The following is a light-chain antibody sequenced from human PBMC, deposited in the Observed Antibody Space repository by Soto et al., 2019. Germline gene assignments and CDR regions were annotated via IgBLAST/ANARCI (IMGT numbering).Light chain of an antibody. CDR3: QQYDSVPLT. CDR2: DPS. Sequence: DVQMTQSPSSLSASVGDRVTITCQASHDISDHLNWYQHKPGEAPKLLIYDPSKLEAGVPSRFSGRGSGTDFTFIISSLQPEDIATYYCQQYDSVPLTFGGGTKVEIK. CDR1: HDISDH. V-gene: IGKV1-33*01. J-gene: IGKJ4*01.